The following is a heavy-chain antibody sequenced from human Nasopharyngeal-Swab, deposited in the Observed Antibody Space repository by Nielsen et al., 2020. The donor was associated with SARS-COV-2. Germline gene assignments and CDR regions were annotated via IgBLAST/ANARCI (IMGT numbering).Heavy chain of an antibody. Sequence: GESLKISCAASGFTFSSYWMHWVRQAPGRGLMCVSRITSDGSYTHFADSVKGRFTISRDNAKNTLYLQMNSLRAEDTAVYYCARDVGGRDNYWGQGALVTVSS. J-gene: IGHJ4*02. CDR3: ARDVGGRDNY. CDR2: ITSDGSYT. V-gene: IGHV3-74*01. D-gene: IGHD2-15*01. CDR1: GFTFSSYW.